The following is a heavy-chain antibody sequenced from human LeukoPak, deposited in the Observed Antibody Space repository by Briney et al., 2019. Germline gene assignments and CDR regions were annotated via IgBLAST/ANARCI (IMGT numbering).Heavy chain of an antibody. J-gene: IGHJ6*03. CDR2: IFYSGTS. V-gene: IGHV4-39*07. Sequence: SETLSLTCTVSGGSISSSSYYWGWIRQRPGKGLEWIGSIFYSGTSYYNPSLKSRVTISVDTSKNQFSLNRISVTAADTAYYMDVWGKRTTVTGSS. CDR1: GGSISSSSYY. CDR3: V.